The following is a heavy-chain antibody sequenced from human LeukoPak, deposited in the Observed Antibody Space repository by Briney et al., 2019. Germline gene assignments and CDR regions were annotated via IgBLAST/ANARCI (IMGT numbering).Heavy chain of an antibody. J-gene: IGHJ4*02. CDR1: GFTFSSYA. CDR3: AKDLYTYYYDSSGYYWDY. CDR2: ISGSGGST. V-gene: IGHV3-23*01. D-gene: IGHD3-22*01. Sequence: GGSLRLSCAASGFTFSSYAMSWVRQAPGKGLEWVSAISGSGGSTYYADSVKGRFTISRDNSKNTLYLQMNSLRAEDTAVHYCAKDLYTYYYDSSGYYWDYWGQGTLVTVSS.